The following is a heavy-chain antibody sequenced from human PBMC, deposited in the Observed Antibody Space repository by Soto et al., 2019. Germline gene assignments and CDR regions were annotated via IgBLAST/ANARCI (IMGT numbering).Heavy chain of an antibody. J-gene: IGHJ4*02. V-gene: IGHV3-30*04. CDR3: AREAAYSGSGFDY. Sequence: QVQLVESGGGVVQPGKSLRLSCTASGFSFSDSTIHWVRQAPGKGLEWVSTLRYDGRNKYYADSVKGRFSIFRDNSKNTLDMNIPRDEDTAVYYSAREAAYSGSGFDYWGQGTLVTVSS. CDR1: GFSFSDST. D-gene: IGHD6-6*01. CDR2: LRYDGRNK.